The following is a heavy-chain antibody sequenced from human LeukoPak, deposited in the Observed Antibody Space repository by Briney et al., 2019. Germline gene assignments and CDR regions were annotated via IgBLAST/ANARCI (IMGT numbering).Heavy chain of an antibody. J-gene: IGHJ4*02. CDR1: GHSFGSHS. CDR2: IIPILGIA. Sequence: SVKVSCKASGHSFGSHSLNWVRQAPGQGPEWMGRIIPILGIANYAQKFQGRVTITADKSTSTAYMELSSLRSDDTAVYYCARDWFRAVAGTERPRGGYYFDYWGQGTLVTVSS. D-gene: IGHD6-19*01. CDR3: ARDWFRAVAGTERPRGGYYFDY. V-gene: IGHV1-69*04.